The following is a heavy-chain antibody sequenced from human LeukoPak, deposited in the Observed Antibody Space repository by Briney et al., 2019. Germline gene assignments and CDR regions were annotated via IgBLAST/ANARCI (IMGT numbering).Heavy chain of an antibody. CDR3: ARGGTMVRGVIPNYYYYYYMDV. V-gene: IGHV4-34*01. Sequence: SETLSLTCAVYGGSFSGYYWSWIRQPPGKGLEWIGEINHSGSTNYNPSLKSRVTISVDTSKNQFSLKLSSVTAADTAVYYCARGGTMVRGVIPNYYYYYYMDVWGKGTTVTVSS. J-gene: IGHJ6*03. CDR2: INHSGST. D-gene: IGHD3-10*01. CDR1: GGSFSGYY.